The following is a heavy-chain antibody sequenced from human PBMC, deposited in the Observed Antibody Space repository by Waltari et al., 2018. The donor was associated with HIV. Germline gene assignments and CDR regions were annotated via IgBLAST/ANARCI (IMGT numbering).Heavy chain of an antibody. Sequence: QVKLVESGGGVVQPGKSLRLSCAASGFNFREYGMHWVSQAPGKGLVWWAAVWYDGNRKFYADSVKCRFTISRDNAKNSLYLQMNSLTVEDTAFYYCAKGGSHLTIFEAWFDSWGQGTLVTVSS. V-gene: IGHV3-33*03. D-gene: IGHD3-3*01. CDR3: AKGGSHLTIFEAWFDS. CDR1: GFNFREYG. CDR2: VWYDGNRK. J-gene: IGHJ5*01.